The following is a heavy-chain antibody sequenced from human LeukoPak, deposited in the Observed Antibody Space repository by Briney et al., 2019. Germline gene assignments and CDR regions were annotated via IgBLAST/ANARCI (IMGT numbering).Heavy chain of an antibody. CDR3: AKESFGDYYDSSGLFDY. V-gene: IGHV3-23*01. J-gene: IGHJ4*02. CDR2: ISGSGGST. D-gene: IGHD3-22*01. Sequence: GGSLRLSCAASGFTFSSYAMSWVRQAPGKRLEWVSAISGSGGSTYYADSVKGRFTISRDNSKNTLYLQMNSLRAEDTAVYYCAKESFGDYYDSSGLFDYWGQGTLVTVSS. CDR1: GFTFSSYA.